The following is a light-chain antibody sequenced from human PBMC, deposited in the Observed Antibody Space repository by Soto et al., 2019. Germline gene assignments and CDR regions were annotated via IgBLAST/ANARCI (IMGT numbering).Light chain of an antibody. CDR3: HQYGTAPLT. V-gene: IGKV3-20*01. CDR2: GAS. Sequence: EVVLTQSPGTLSLSPGERATLSCRASQSVAANYLAWYQQKRGQAPRLRICGASSRATGIPDRFSGSGSGTDFTLTISRLEPEDFSVYYWHQYGTAPLTFGPGTKVDIK. J-gene: IGKJ3*01. CDR1: QSVAANY.